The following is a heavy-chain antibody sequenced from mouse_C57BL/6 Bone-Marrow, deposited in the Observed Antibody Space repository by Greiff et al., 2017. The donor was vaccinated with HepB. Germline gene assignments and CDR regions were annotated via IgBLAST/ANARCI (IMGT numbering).Heavy chain of an antibody. CDR1: GYTFTSYG. CDR3: ARMGRDSLRDY. V-gene: IGHV1-81*01. J-gene: IGHJ2*01. D-gene: IGHD3-2*01. Sequence: VQVVESGAELARPGASVKLSCKASGYTFTSYGISWVKQRTGQGLEWIGEIYPRSGNTYYNEKFKGKATLTAYKSSSTAYMELRSLTSEDSAVYFCARMGRDSLRDYWGQGTTLTVSS. CDR2: IYPRSGNT.